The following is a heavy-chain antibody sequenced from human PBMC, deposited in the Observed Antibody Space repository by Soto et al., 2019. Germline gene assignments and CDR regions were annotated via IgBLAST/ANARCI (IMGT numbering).Heavy chain of an antibody. CDR3: AADFERGAVAGTDFDY. CDR1: GFTFTSSA. J-gene: IGHJ4*02. V-gene: IGHV1-58*01. CDR2: IVVGSGNT. Sequence: GASVKVSCKASGFTFTSSAVQWVRQARGQRLEWIGWIVVGSGNTNYAQKFQERVTITRDMSTSTAYMELSSLRSEDTAVYYCAADFERGAVAGTDFDYWGQGTLVTVSS. D-gene: IGHD6-19*01.